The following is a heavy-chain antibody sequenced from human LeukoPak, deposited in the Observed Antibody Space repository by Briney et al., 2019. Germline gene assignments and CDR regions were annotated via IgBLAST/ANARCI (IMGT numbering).Heavy chain of an antibody. V-gene: IGHV4-4*02. CDR2: IYHSGST. Sequence: SETLSLTCAVSGGSISSSNWWSWVRQPPGKGLEWIGEIYHSGSTNYNPSLKSRVTISVDKSKNQFSLKLSSVTAADTAVYYCARRTDSYSGSYYHDYWGQGTLVTVSS. CDR3: ARRTDSYSGSYYHDY. D-gene: IGHD1-26*01. J-gene: IGHJ4*02. CDR1: GGSISSSNW.